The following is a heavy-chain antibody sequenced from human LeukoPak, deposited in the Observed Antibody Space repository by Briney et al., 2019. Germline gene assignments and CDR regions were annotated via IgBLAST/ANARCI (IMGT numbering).Heavy chain of an antibody. D-gene: IGHD5-12*01. CDR1: GDSISSSSYC. Sequence: SETLSLTRTVSGDSISSSSYCWDWIRQPPGKGLEWIGNIYNSANTHYNPSLKTRITMSVDTSKNQFSLKLNSVTAVDTGIYYCARHSRSAYTGYENAFDIWGQGTMVTVSS. V-gene: IGHV4-39*01. CDR2: IYNSANT. J-gene: IGHJ3*02. CDR3: ARHSRSAYTGYENAFDI.